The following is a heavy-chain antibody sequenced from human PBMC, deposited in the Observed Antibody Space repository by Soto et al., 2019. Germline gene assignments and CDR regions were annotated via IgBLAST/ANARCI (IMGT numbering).Heavy chain of an antibody. V-gene: IGHV1-46*02. CDR1: GYSFNNNY. CDR3: ARAISVGDGLDI. CDR2: INPSGGTT. Sequence: QVQLVQSGAEGKRPGASVKVSCKTSGYSFNNNYIHWVRQAPGQGLEWVGMINPSGGTTTYARNLQGRVTVTSDTSTSTVSMDLSSLRSEDTALYYCARAISVGDGLDIWGQGTIVTVS. D-gene: IGHD5-12*01. J-gene: IGHJ3*02.